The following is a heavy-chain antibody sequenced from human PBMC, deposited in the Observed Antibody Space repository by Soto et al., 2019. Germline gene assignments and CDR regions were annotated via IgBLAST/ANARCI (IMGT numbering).Heavy chain of an antibody. J-gene: IGHJ4*02. D-gene: IGHD3-22*01. Sequence: PGGSLRLSCAGSGFSFDSYSMHWVRQAPGKGLEWVTTVSFDSKNKYYIDSVEGRFTISRDNSKNMLYLQMNSLTHEDTAVYYCAKESSGYYWLYFDYWGQGTLVTVSS. CDR1: GFSFDSYS. CDR3: AKESSGYYWLYFDY. V-gene: IGHV3-30*18. CDR2: VSFDSKNK.